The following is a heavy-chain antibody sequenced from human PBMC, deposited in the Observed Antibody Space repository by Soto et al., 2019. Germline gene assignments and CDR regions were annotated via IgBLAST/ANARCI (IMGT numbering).Heavy chain of an antibody. V-gene: IGHV1-18*01. CDR1: GYTFTSYG. J-gene: IGHJ4*02. CDR3: AREGGWDFSGYYYAD. D-gene: IGHD3-22*01. Sequence: QVQLVQSGAEVKKPGASVKVSCKTSGYTFTSYGISWVRQAPGQGLEWMGCISAYNGNTNYAQKLQGRVTMTTDTSARQGYMDLRSLRSDDTAVYYCAREGGWDFSGYYYADWGQGTLVTVSS. CDR2: ISAYNGNT.